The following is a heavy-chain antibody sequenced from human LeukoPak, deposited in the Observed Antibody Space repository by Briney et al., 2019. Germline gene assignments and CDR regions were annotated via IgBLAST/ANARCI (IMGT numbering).Heavy chain of an antibody. D-gene: IGHD2/OR15-2a*01. CDR1: GGSISSYY. CDR3: AGHHPRNTVDF. CDR2: ISDIGSI. J-gene: IGHJ4*02. Sequence: ASETLSLTCTVSGGSISSYYWSWIRQPPGKGLEWIAYISDIGSINYNPSLKSRVTISLDTSKNQYSLKLSSVTAADTAVYYCAGHHPRNTVDFWGQGTLVTVSS. V-gene: IGHV4-59*08.